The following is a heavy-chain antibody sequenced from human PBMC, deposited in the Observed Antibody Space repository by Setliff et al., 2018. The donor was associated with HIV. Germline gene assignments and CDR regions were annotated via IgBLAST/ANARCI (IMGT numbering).Heavy chain of an antibody. CDR3: AREPHELRYFDWLLYPAYYYYGMDV. J-gene: IGHJ6*02. CDR1: GFTFSDHY. Sequence: PGGSLRLSCAASGFTFSDHYMDWVRQAPGKGLEWVGRTRNKANSYTPEYAASVKGRFTTSRDDSKNSLYLQMNSLRAEDTAVYYCAREPHELRYFDWLLYPAYYYYGMDVWGQGTTVTVSS. CDR2: TRNKANSYTP. D-gene: IGHD3-9*01. V-gene: IGHV3-72*01.